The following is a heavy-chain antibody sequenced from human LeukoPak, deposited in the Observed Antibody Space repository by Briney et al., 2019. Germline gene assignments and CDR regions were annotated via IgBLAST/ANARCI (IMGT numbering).Heavy chain of an antibody. J-gene: IGHJ4*02. CDR1: GFTFSSYS. D-gene: IGHD5-18*01. CDR3: AKGRGYSYGYLDY. Sequence: GGSLRLSCAASGFTFSSYSMNWVRQAPGKGLEWVSSISSSSSYIYYADSVKGRFTISRDNSKNTLYLQMNSLRAEDTAVYYCAKGRGYSYGYLDYWGQGTLVTVSS. CDR2: ISSSSSYI. V-gene: IGHV3-21*01.